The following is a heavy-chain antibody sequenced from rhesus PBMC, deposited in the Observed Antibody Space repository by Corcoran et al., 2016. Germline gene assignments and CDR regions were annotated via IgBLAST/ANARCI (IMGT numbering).Heavy chain of an antibody. CDR3: ASGLLLGYMSLDV. Sequence: QVQLQESGPGLVKPSETLSLSCAVYGASISLYWWSWIRQSPGKGLEGSGEGKGIGRRTYYSPTLTSRGTISKDASEGQFSLELTCVSAADTALYFCASGLLLGYMSLDVGGRGLLVTVS. D-gene: IGHD3-9*01. CDR2: GKGIGRRT. V-gene: IGHV4-80*01. J-gene: IGHJ5-2*02. CDR1: GASISLYW.